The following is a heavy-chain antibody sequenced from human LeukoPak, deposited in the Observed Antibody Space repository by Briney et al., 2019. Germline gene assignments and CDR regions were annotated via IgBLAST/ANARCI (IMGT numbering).Heavy chain of an antibody. V-gene: IGHV3-23*01. D-gene: IGHD2-8*01. CDR1: GFPFSNYG. Sequence: GGSLRLSCAASGFPFSNYGMNWVRQAPGKGLEWVSGITGSGITTYYGDSVKGRFTISRDNSKNTLYLQMNSLRAEDTAVYYCANNGGSYWGQGTLVTVSS. CDR3: ANNGGSY. CDR2: ITGSGITT. J-gene: IGHJ4*02.